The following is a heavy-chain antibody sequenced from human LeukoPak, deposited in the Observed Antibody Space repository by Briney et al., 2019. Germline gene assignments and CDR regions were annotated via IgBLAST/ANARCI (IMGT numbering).Heavy chain of an antibody. CDR2: ISGSGGTT. J-gene: IGHJ4*02. Sequence: GGSLRLSCAAPGFTFSSYAMSWVRQAPGKGLEWVSAISGSGGTTYYADSVKGRFTISRDNSQNTPYLQMNSLRAEDTAVYYCAKGPTTVTTFRFHWGQGTLVTVSS. V-gene: IGHV3-23*01. CDR1: GFTFSSYA. CDR3: AKGPTTVTTFRFH. D-gene: IGHD4-17*01.